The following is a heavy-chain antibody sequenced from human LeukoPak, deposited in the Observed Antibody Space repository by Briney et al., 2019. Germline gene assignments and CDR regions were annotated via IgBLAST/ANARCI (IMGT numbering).Heavy chain of an antibody. CDR3: ARGPEWEPYYFDY. J-gene: IGHJ4*02. Sequence: GGSLRLSCAASGSTFSSYAMHWVRQAPGKGLEWVAVISYDGSNKNYTDSVKGRFTISRDNSKNTLYLQMNSLRAEDTAVYYCARGPEWEPYYFDYWGQGTLVTVSS. CDR1: GSTFSSYA. V-gene: IGHV3-30-3*01. D-gene: IGHD1-26*01. CDR2: ISYDGSNK.